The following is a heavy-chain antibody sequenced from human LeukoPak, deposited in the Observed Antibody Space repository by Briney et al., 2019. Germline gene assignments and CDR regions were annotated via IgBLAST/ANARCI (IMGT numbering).Heavy chain of an antibody. CDR1: GYTFTSYG. D-gene: IGHD3-10*01. Sequence: ASVKVSCKASGYTFTSYGISWVRQAPGQGLEWMGGIIPIFGTANYAQKFQGRVTITADESTSTAYMELSSLRSEDTAVYYCARVGYYGSGSYYSYYYYYMDVWGKGTTVTISS. V-gene: IGHV1-69*13. CDR3: ARVGYYGSGSYYSYYYYYMDV. CDR2: IIPIFGTA. J-gene: IGHJ6*03.